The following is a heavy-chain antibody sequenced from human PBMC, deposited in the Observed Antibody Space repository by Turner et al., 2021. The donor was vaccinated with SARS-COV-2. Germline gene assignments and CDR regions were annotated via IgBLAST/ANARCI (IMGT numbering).Heavy chain of an antibody. V-gene: IGHV3-33*01. CDR3: ARDKGEGSSGWLIPSGSYYFDY. CDR1: GVTFSGYG. J-gene: IGHJ4*02. Sequence: QVQLVESGGGVVQPGRSLRLYCAASGVTFSGYGLHGVRQAPGKGLEWLAFIWYDGSNKYYADSVKGRFTISRDNSKNTLYLQMNSLRAEDTAVYYCARDKGEGSSGWLIPSGSYYFDYWGQGTLVTVSS. D-gene: IGHD6-19*01. CDR2: IWYDGSNK.